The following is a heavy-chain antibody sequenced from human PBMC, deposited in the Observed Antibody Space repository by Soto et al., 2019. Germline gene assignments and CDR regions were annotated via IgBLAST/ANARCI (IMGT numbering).Heavy chain of an antibody. D-gene: IGHD6-19*01. CDR2: ISGSGNNT. J-gene: IGHJ5*02. CDR3: AKQWISVADSPRNWFDL. Sequence: PGGSLRLSCAASGFTFSSYAMSWVRQTPGKGLEWVSGISGSGNNTFYADSVKGRFTISRDNSKNTLYLQMNGLRAEDTAIYYCAKQWISVADSPRNWFDLWGQGTLVTVSS. V-gene: IGHV3-23*01. CDR1: GFTFSSYA.